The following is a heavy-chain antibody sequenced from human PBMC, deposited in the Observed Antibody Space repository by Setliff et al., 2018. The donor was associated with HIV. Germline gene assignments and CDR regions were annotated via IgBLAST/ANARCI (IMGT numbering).Heavy chain of an antibody. Sequence: SETLSLTCAVSGYSVSSRGYYWGWIRQPPGTGPEWIANILYGGNTYYNPSLKSRVTISVDTSKNHFSLKLNSVTAADTAVYFCARPTTGVGGGAAFDIWGQGTMVTVAS. CDR1: GYSVSSRGYY. J-gene: IGHJ3*02. V-gene: IGHV4-39*02. D-gene: IGHD2-8*01. CDR3: ARPTTGVGGGAAFDI. CDR2: ILYGGNT.